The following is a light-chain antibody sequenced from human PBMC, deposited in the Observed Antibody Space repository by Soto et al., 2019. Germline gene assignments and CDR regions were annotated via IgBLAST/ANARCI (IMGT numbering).Light chain of an antibody. CDR2: SAS. J-gene: IGKJ5*01. V-gene: IGKV1-39*01. CDR1: QSIAGY. CDR3: QQSFSVPIT. Sequence: DIQMTQSPSSLSASVGDRVMITCRASQSIAGYLSWYQQRPGKAPKFLIYSASSLQRGVPSRFSGSGSGTDFSLTINGLQPEDFATYFCQQSFSVPITFGQGTRLEIK.